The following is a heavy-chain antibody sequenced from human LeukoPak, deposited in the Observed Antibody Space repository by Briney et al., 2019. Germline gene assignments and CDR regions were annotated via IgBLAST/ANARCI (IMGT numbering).Heavy chain of an antibody. CDR3: ARRQSPDFLWFGGLVDY. J-gene: IGHJ4*02. D-gene: IGHD3-10*01. CDR1: GGSISSSSYY. CDR2: IYYSGST. V-gene: IGHV4-39*01. Sequence: PSETLSLTCTVSGGSISSSSYYWGWIRQPPGKGLEWIGSIYYSGSTYYNPSLKSRVTISVDTSKNQFSLKLSSVTAADTAVYYCARRQSPDFLWFGGLVDYWGQGTLVTVSS.